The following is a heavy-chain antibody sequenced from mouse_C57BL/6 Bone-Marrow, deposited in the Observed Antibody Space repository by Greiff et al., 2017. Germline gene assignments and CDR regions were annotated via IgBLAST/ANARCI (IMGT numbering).Heavy chain of an antibody. V-gene: IGHV1-81*01. J-gene: IGHJ2*01. Sequence: VQLVESGAELARPGASVKLSCKASGYTFTSYGISWVKQRTGQGLEWIGEIYPRSGNTYYNEKFKGKATLTADKSSSTAYMELRSLTSEDSAVYFCARIPRGDYGSSQYYFDYWGQGTTLTVSS. CDR3: ARIPRGDYGSSQYYFDY. D-gene: IGHD1-1*01. CDR1: GYTFTSYG. CDR2: IYPRSGNT.